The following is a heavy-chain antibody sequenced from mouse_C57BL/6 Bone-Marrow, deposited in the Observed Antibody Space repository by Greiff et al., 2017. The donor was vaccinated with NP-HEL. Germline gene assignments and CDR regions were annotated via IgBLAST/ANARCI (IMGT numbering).Heavy chain of an antibody. CDR3: ARYQTYGSSYWYFDV. CDR1: GYTFTSYW. D-gene: IGHD1-1*01. J-gene: IGHJ1*03. Sequence: QVQLQQPGAELVMPGASVKLSCKASGYTFTSYWMHWVKQRPGQGLEWIGEIDPSDSYTNYNQKFKGKSTLTVDKSSSTAYMQLSSLTSEDSAVYYCARYQTYGSSYWYFDVWGTGTTVTVSS. CDR2: IDPSDSYT. V-gene: IGHV1-69*01.